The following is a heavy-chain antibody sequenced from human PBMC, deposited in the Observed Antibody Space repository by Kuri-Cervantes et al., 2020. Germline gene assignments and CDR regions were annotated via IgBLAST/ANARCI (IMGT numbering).Heavy chain of an antibody. D-gene: IGHD3-10*01. V-gene: IGHV3-48*02. J-gene: IGHJ6*02. CDR3: ARYGSGSYYYYYGMDV. Sequence: GGSLRLSCVASGFTFRSYTMNWVRQAPGEGLEWISYISSDSSTIYYLDSVKGRFTVSRDNAKNSLYLQMDSLRDEDTAVYYCARYGSGSYYYYYGMDVWGQGTTVTVSS. CDR2: ISSDSSTI. CDR1: GFTFRSYT.